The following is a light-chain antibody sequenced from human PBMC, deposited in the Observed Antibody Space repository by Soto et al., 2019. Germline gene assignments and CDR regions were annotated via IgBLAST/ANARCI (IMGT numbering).Light chain of an antibody. V-gene: IGKV3-15*01. CDR2: GAS. Sequence: ELLMTQSPATLSVSPGERATLSCRASQDISTNLAWYQQKPGQAPRLLIYGASARATGIPPRFSGSGSGTDFTLTISSLQSEDFTLYYCQQYNNWPPYTFGPGTKLEIK. J-gene: IGKJ2*01. CDR1: QDISTN. CDR3: QQYNNWPPYT.